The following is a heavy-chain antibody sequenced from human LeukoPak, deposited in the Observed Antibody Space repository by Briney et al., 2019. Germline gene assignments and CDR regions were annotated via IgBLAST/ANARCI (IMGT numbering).Heavy chain of an antibody. CDR2: IYPGDSDT. D-gene: IGHD3-22*01. V-gene: IGHV5-51*01. CDR3: ARHGDSSGYLTLPFDY. J-gene: IGHJ4*02. CDR1: GYSFTSYW. Sequence: GESLKISCKGSGYSFTSYWIGWVRQVPGKGLEWMGIIYPGDSDTRYSPSFQGQVTISADKSISTAYLQWSSLKASDTAMYYCARHGDSSGYLTLPFDYWGQGTLVTVSS.